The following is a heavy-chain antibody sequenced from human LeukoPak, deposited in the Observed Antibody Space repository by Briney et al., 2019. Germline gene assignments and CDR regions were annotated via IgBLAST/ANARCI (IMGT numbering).Heavy chain of an antibody. D-gene: IGHD4-23*01. CDR3: AIRYGGPTGLFEYYCDY. V-gene: IGHV3-48*03. CDR1: GFTFSRYE. CDR2: ISSSGSTI. Sequence: GGSLRLSFAASGFTFSRYEMNWGRQAPGKGLEWVSHISSSGSTINYADSVKGRFTISRDNAKNSLYLQMNSLRAEDQAVYYCAIRYGGPTGLFEYYCDYWGQGTLVTVSS. J-gene: IGHJ4*02.